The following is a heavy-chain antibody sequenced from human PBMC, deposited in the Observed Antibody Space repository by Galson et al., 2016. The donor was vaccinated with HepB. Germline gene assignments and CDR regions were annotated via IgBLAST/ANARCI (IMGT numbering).Heavy chain of an antibody. J-gene: IGHJ6*02. CDR2: TYYRSKWYN. V-gene: IGHV6-1*01. D-gene: IGHD1/OR15-1a*01. CDR3: VEQRKGAPYGMDV. CDR1: GDSVSSNSAA. Sequence: CAISGDSVSSNSAAWNWIRQCPSRGLEWLGRTYYRSKWYNDYAVSVKSRIIVNPDTSKNQFSLQLNSVTPEDTAVYYCVEQRKGAPYGMDVWGQGTTVTVSS.